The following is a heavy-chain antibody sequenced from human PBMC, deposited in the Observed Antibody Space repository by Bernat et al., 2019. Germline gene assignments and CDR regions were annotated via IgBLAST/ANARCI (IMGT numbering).Heavy chain of an antibody. J-gene: IGHJ4*02. Sequence: EVQLVESGGGLVKPGGSLRLSCAASGFTFSSYDMSWVRQAPGKGLEWVSAISGSGGSTYYADSVKGRFTISRDNSKNTMYVQMNSLRAEDTAIYYYSSERWHKIVQGVISPPFDYWGQGTLVTVSS. CDR3: SSERWHKIVQGVISPPFDY. V-gene: IGHV3-23*04. CDR1: GFTFSSYD. D-gene: IGHD3-10*01. CDR2: ISGSGGST.